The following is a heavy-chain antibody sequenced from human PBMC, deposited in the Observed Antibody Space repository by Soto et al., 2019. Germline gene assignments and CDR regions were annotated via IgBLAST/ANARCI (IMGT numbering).Heavy chain of an antibody. V-gene: IGHV3-23*01. Sequence: EVQLLESGGGLVQPGGSLRLSCAASGFTFSSYAMSWVRQAPGKGLEWVSAISGSGGSTSYADSVKGRFTISRDNSKNTRYLQMNSLRAEDTAVYYCAKGMGEYQLLSHYYYGMDVWGQGTTVTVSS. CDR2: ISGSGGST. CDR1: GFTFSSYA. CDR3: AKGMGEYQLLSHYYYGMDV. D-gene: IGHD2-2*01. J-gene: IGHJ6*02.